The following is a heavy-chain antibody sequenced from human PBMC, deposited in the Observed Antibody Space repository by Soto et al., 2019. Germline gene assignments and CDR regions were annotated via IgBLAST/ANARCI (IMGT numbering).Heavy chain of an antibody. D-gene: IGHD5-18*01. Sequence: EEQLLESGGGLVQPGGSLRLSCAATGFNFGSYAMGWVRQAPGKGLEWVSGVSGSGSSPYYADSVKGRLTISKDKSKNTLYLDLNNLRSEDTAVYFCVKGKESGYRGAFDSWGQRTMVTVSS. CDR3: VKGKESGYRGAFDS. CDR2: VSGSGSSP. J-gene: IGHJ4*02. V-gene: IGHV3-23*01. CDR1: GFNFGSYA.